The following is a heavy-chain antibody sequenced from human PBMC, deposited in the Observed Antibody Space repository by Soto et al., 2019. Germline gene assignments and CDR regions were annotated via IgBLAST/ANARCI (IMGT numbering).Heavy chain of an antibody. V-gene: IGHV1-69*01. J-gene: IGHJ5*02. Sequence: QVQLVQSGAEVKKPGSSVKVSCKASGGTFSSYAISWVRQAPGQGLEWMGGIIPILGTANYAQKFQGRVTITADESTSTAYMELSSLRSEDTAVYYCARVDGIVVVPAAIGFDPWGQGTLVTVSS. CDR3: ARVDGIVVVPAAIGFDP. CDR2: IIPILGTA. D-gene: IGHD2-2*01. CDR1: GGTFSSYA.